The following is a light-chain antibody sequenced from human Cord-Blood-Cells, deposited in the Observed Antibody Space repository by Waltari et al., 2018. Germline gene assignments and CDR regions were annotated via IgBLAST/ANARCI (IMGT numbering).Light chain of an antibody. CDR3: QQRSNWPLFT. J-gene: IGKJ3*01. CDR1: QSVSSY. V-gene: IGKV3-11*01. Sequence: EIVLTQSPATLSLSPGERVTLSCRASQSVSSYLAWYQQKPGQAPRLLIYDASNRATGITARFSGSGSGTDFTLTISSLEPEDFAVYYCQQRSNWPLFTFGPGTKVDIK. CDR2: DAS.